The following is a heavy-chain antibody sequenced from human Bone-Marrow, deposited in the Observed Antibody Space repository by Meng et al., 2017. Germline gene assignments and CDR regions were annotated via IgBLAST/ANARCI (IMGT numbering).Heavy chain of an antibody. D-gene: IGHD3-10*01. Sequence: GESLKISCAASGFTFSSYAMSWVRQAPGKGLEWVSALSGSGGSTYYADSVKGRFTISRDNSKNTLYLQMNSQRAEDTAVYYCAKDLGRGRCGESPPHWGQGTLVTVSS. CDR2: LSGSGGST. J-gene: IGHJ4*02. CDR1: GFTFSSYA. V-gene: IGHV3-23*01. CDR3: AKDLGRGRCGESPPH.